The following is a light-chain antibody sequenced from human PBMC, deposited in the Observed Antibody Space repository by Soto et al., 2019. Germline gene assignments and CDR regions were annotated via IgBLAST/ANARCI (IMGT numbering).Light chain of an antibody. J-gene: IGLJ2*01. CDR2: EVT. CDR1: SSDVGGYND. Sequence: QSALTQPASVSGSPGQSITISCTGTSSDVGGYNDVSWYQQHPGKAPKLVIYEVTKRPSGVSNRFSGSKSGNTAPLTISGLQAEDETDYYCSSYTSTNHMVFGGGTKLTVL. CDR3: SSYTSTNHMV. V-gene: IGLV2-14*01.